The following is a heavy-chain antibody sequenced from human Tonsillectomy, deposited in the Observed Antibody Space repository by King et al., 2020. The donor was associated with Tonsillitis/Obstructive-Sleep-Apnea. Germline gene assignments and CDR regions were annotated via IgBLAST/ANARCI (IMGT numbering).Heavy chain of an antibody. Sequence: VQLVESGGGLVQPGGSLRLSCAASGFTFSSYWMHWVRHAPGKGLVWVSRINSDGSSTSYADSVKGRFTISRDNAKNTLYLQMNSLRAEDTAVYYCAREEDTTMNSLDYWGQGTLVTVSP. CDR1: GFTFSSYW. CDR2: INSDGSST. D-gene: IGHD5-18*01. J-gene: IGHJ4*02. V-gene: IGHV3-74*01. CDR3: AREEDTTMNSLDY.